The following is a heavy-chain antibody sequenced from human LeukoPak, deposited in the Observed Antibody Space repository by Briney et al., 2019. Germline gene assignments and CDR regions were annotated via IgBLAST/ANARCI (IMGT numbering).Heavy chain of an antibody. CDR2: INPATGAT. Sequence: GASVKVSCKASGYTFTDYYIHWVRQAPGQGLEWMGWINPATGATKFAQKFQGRVTLTRDTSSSTTYMDLNRLTSDDTAVYYCARDTRRGYTGYDMPGGWGQGTLVIVSS. CDR3: ARDTRRGYTGYDMPGG. CDR1: GYTFTDYY. V-gene: IGHV1-2*02. D-gene: IGHD5-12*01. J-gene: IGHJ4*02.